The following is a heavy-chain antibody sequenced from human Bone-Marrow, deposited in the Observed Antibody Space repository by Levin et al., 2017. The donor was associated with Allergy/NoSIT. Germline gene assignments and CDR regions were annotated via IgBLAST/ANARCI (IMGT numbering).Heavy chain of an antibody. CDR1: GGSISSSY. V-gene: IGHV4-4*07. Sequence: SQTLSLTCTLSGGSISSSYWTWIRQSAGKGLEWIGRIYINGATGYNPSLMGRVTMSVDTSKNQFSLEVTSVTAADTAVYYCARWGKEEGDYYYGMDVWGQGTTVTVSS. CDR2: IYINGAT. J-gene: IGHJ6*02. D-gene: IGHD3-16*01. CDR3: ARWGKEEGDYYYGMDV.